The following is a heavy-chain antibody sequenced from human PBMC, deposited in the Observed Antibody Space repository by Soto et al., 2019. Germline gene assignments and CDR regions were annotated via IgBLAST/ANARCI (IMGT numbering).Heavy chain of an antibody. V-gene: IGHV1-69*13. D-gene: IGHD6-6*01. J-gene: IGHJ3*02. CDR3: ASPYSSSSSLGAFDI. Sequence: SVKVSCKASGGTFSSYAISWVRQAPGQGLEWMGGIIPIFGTANYAQKFQGRVTITADESTSTAYMELSSLRSEDTAVYYCASPYSSSSSLGAFDIWGQGTMVTVSS. CDR1: GGTFSSYA. CDR2: IIPIFGTA.